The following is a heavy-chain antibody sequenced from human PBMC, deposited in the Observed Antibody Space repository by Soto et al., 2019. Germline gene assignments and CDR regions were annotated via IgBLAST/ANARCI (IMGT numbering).Heavy chain of an antibody. CDR1: GFTFSNAW. J-gene: IGHJ6*02. D-gene: IGHD6-19*01. V-gene: IGHV3-15*07. CDR2: IKSKTDGGTT. Sequence: GGSLRLSCAASGFTFSNAWMNWVRQAPGKGLEWVGRIKSKTDGGTTDYAAPVKGRFTISRDDSKNTLYLQMNSLKTEDTAVYYCTRRQIAVAGTVDYYYYYGMDVWGQGTTVTVSS. CDR3: TRRQIAVAGTVDYYYYYGMDV.